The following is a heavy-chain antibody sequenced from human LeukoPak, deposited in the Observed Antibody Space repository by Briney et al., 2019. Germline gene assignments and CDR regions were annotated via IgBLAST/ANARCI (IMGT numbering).Heavy chain of an antibody. Sequence: ASVKVSCKASGYTFTGYYMHWVRQAPGQGLEWMGWINPNSGGTNYAQKFQGRVTMTRDTSISTAYMELSRLRSDDTAVYFCAKTGYSSDLSVDYFDNWGQGTLVTVSS. D-gene: IGHD6-25*01. CDR1: GYTFTGYY. CDR3: AKTGYSSDLSVDYFDN. CDR2: INPNSGGT. J-gene: IGHJ4*02. V-gene: IGHV1-2*02.